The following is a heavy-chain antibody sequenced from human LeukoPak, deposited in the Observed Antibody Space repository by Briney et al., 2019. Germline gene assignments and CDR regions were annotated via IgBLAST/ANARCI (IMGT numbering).Heavy chain of an antibody. D-gene: IGHD3-22*01. CDR1: GGTSNSHA. CDR3: ATTNDGGGYQWGDFFVF. CDR2: IIPNIGAT. J-gene: IGHJ4*02. V-gene: IGHV1-69*04. Sequence: GASVQVTCKASGGTSNSHAFSWVRQAPGQGLEWMGRIIPNIGATNRTQNFQDRVSLTADKSTNTAYMWLTSLTADDTAVYYCATTNDGGGYQWGDFFVFWGQRNLVTVSS.